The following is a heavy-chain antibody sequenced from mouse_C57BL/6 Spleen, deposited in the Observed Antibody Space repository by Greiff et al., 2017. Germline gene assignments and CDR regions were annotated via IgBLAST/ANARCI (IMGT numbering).Heavy chain of an antibody. D-gene: IGHD1-1*01. CDR3: ARWPHYGSSSYCFDY. Sequence: QVQLQQSGAELVKPGASVKISCKASGYAFSSYWMNWVKQRPGKGLEWIGQIYHGDGDTNYNGKFKGKATLTADKSSSTAYMQVSSLTSEDSAVYCCARWPHYGSSSYCFDYWRKGTTLTVSS. CDR2: IYHGDGDT. V-gene: IGHV1-80*01. J-gene: IGHJ2*01. CDR1: GYAFSSYW.